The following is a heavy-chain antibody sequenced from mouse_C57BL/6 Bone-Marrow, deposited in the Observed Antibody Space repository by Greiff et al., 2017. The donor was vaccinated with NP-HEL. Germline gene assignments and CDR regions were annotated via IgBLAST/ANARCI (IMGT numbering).Heavy chain of an antibody. V-gene: IGHV3-8*01. CDR2: ISYSGST. Sequence: EVKLQESGPGLAKPSQTLSLTCSVTGYSITSDYWNWIRKFPGNKLEYMGYISYSGSTYYNPSPKSRLSITRDTSNNQYYLQLNSVTNEDTATYYCARSYYGNYVYAMDYRGQGTSVTASS. J-gene: IGHJ4*01. CDR3: ARSYYGNYVYAMDY. CDR1: GYSITSDY. D-gene: IGHD2-10*01.